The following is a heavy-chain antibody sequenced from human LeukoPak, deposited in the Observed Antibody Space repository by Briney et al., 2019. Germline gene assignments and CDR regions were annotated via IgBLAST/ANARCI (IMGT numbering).Heavy chain of an antibody. CDR2: ISAYNGNT. CDR3: ARREYYYDSSGPENYYYYYYMDV. CDR1: GYTFTSYG. J-gene: IGHJ6*03. D-gene: IGHD3-22*01. Sequence: GASVKVSCKASGYTFTSYGISWVRQAPGQGLEWVGWISAYNGNTNYAQKLQGRVTMTTDTPTSTAYMELRSLRSDDTAVYYCARREYYYDSSGPENYYYYYYMDVWGKGTTVTVSS. V-gene: IGHV1-18*01.